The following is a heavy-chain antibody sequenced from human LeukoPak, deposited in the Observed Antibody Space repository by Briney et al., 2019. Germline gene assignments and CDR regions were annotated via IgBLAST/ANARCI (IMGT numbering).Heavy chain of an antibody. CDR2: ISWYSGSI. CDR1: GFTFDDYA. J-gene: IGHJ4*02. CDR3: AKLPISYDSSGYYSDADY. V-gene: IGHV3-9*01. Sequence: PGGSLRLSCAASGFTFDDYAMHWVRQAPGKGLEWVSGISWYSGSIGYADSVKGRFTISRDNAKNSLYLQMNSLRAEDTALYYCAKLPISYDSSGYYSDADYWGQGTLVTVSS. D-gene: IGHD3-22*01.